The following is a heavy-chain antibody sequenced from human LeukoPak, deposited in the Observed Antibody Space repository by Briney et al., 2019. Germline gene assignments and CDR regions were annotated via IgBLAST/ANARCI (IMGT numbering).Heavy chain of an antibody. CDR3: AKGKWELRPNAFDI. CDR2: ISGSGGNT. CDR1: GFTFNSYG. V-gene: IGHV3-23*01. Sequence: PGGSLRLSCVAFGFTFNSYGMSWVRQAPGKGLEWVSAISGSGGNTYYADSVKGRFTISRDNSKNTLYLQMNSLRAEDTAVYYCAKGKWELRPNAFDIWGQGTMVTVSS. D-gene: IGHD1-26*01. J-gene: IGHJ3*02.